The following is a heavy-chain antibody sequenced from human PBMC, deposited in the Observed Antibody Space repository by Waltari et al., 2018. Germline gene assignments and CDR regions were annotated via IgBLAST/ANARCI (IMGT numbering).Heavy chain of an antibody. CDR2: INHSGST. CDR3: ARAPRRSLGYCSGGSCYSGQYD. J-gene: IGHJ4*02. D-gene: IGHD2-15*01. V-gene: IGHV4-34*01. Sequence: QVQLQQWGAGRLKPSETLSLTCEVFGGSFSGSYWSWLRQPPGKGREWIGEINHSGSTNYNPSLKSRVTISVDTSKNQFSLKLSSVTAADTAVYYCARAPRRSLGYCSGGSCYSGQYDWGQGTLVTVSS. CDR1: GGSFSGSY.